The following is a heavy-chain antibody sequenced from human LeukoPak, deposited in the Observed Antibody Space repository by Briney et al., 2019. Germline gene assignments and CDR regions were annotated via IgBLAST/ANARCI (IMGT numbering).Heavy chain of an antibody. CDR1: GFTFSSYG. V-gene: IGHV3-30*02. CDR3: TRDPPWDYRALGWDY. Sequence: PGGSLRLSCAASGFTFSSYGMHWVRQAPGKGLEWVACIRYDGTNKYYADSVKGRFTISRDNAKNSLYLQMNSLRAEDTAVYYCTRDPPWDYRALGWDYWGQGTLVTVSS. J-gene: IGHJ4*02. D-gene: IGHD4/OR15-4a*01. CDR2: IRYDGTNK.